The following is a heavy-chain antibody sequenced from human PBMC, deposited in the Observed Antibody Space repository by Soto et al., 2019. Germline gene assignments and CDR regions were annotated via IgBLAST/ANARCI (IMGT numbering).Heavy chain of an antibody. CDR3: ARGRGTGSFLIDS. V-gene: IGHV3-30*03. Sequence: QVQLVESGGGVVQPGRSLRLSCAASGFTFSNYAMHWVRQTPGKGLEWVAFLSYDGTTEHFGESLKGRFTISRDNSKSVLYLQMNCLRPVDTAVYFCARGRGTGSFLIDSWGQGTLVTVSS. CDR2: LSYDGTTE. CDR1: GFTFSNYA. D-gene: IGHD6-13*01. J-gene: IGHJ4*02.